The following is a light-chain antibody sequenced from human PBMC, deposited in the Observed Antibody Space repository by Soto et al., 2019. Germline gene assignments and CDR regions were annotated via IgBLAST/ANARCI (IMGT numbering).Light chain of an antibody. CDR1: LSVSSN. J-gene: IGKJ4*01. CDR2: DAS. CDR3: QQYNDWQVT. Sequence: EIVMTQSPATLSVSPGERATLSCRASLSVSSNLAWYQQKPGQAPRLLIYDASTGATGIPGRFSGSGSGTEFTLTITSLQSEDFAVYYCQQYNDWQVTFGGGTMLEVK. V-gene: IGKV3-15*01.